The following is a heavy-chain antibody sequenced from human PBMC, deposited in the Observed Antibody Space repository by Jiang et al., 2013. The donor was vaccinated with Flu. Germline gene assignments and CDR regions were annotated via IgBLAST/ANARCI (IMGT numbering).Heavy chain of an antibody. Sequence: KPSETLSLTCAVYGGSFSGYYWSWIRQPPGKGLEWIGEINHSGSTNYNPSLKSRVTISVDTSKNQFSLKLSSVTAADTAVYYCARLRGVFDIWGQGTMVTVSS. CDR3: ARLRGVFDI. V-gene: IGHV4-34*01. CDR2: INHSGST. J-gene: IGHJ3*02. CDR1: GGSFSGYY.